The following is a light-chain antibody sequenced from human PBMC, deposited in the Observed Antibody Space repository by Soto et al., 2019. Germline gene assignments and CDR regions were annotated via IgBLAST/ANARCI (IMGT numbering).Light chain of an antibody. V-gene: IGKV3D-20*02. CDR3: QQRSNWPPIT. CDR1: QSISTSY. CDR2: GAS. Sequence: EIVLTQSPGTLSLSPGERATLSCRASQSISTSYLAWYQQKPGQAPRLLIYGASTRATGIPARFSGSGSGTEFTLTISSLEPEDFAVYYCQQRSNWPPITFGQGTRLEIK. J-gene: IGKJ5*01.